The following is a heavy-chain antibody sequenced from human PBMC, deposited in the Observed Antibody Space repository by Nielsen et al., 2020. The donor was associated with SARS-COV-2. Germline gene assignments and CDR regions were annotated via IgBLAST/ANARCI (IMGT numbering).Heavy chain of an antibody. J-gene: IGHJ3*02. D-gene: IGHD2-15*01. Sequence: GESLKTPCAAPGFTFSSYAMHWVRQAPGKGLEWVAVISYDGSNKYYADSVKGRFTISRDNSKNTLYLQMNSLRAEDTAVYYCGVVVVAATYAFDIWGQGTMVTVSS. CDR3: GVVVVAATYAFDI. V-gene: IGHV3-30*04. CDR1: GFTFSSYA. CDR2: ISYDGSNK.